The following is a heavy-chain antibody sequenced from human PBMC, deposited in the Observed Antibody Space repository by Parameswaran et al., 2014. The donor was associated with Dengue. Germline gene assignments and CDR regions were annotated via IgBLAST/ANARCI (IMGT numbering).Heavy chain of an antibody. Sequence: PGASVKVSCRTSGYTFTSFTVHWVRQAPRQRLEWMGWINTGNGNTKYSQTFQGRVTITRDTSASTAYMEVNSLTYEDTAVYYCARGFSFSYSNHNYYYALDVWGQGTTVTVSS. CDR1: GYTFTSFT. D-gene: IGHD5-18*01. V-gene: IGHV1-3*04. J-gene: IGHJ6*02. CDR3: ARGFSFSYSNHNYYYALDV. CDR2: INTGNGNT.